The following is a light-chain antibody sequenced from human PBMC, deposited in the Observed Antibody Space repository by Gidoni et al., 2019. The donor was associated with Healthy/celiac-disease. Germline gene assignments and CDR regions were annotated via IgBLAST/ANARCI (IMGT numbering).Light chain of an antibody. V-gene: IGLV2-14*01. CDR1: SSDVGGYNY. CDR2: DVS. Sequence: QSALTQPASVSGSPGQSITISCTGTSSDVGGYNYVSWYQQHPGKAPKLMIYDVSNRPSGVSNRFSGSKSGNTASLTISWLQAEDEADYYCSSYTSSSTPCVFGGGTKLTVL. CDR3: SSYTSSSTPCV. J-gene: IGLJ2*01.